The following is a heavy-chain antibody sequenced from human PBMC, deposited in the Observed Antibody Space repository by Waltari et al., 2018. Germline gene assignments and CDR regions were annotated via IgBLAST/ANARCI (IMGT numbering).Heavy chain of an antibody. J-gene: IGHJ4*02. CDR2: ISTYNGNT. CDR3: ATLYSSGWSPFDD. V-gene: IGHV1-18*01. CDR1: GYSFSS. D-gene: IGHD6-19*01. Sequence: VKLVQSGTEVKKPGASVKVSCQASGYSFSSISWVRQAPGQGPEWMGWISTYNGNTKYTKKFQGRVTMTTDTSTTTVYMELRSLRADDTAVYYCATLYSSGWSPFDDWGQGTLVTVSS.